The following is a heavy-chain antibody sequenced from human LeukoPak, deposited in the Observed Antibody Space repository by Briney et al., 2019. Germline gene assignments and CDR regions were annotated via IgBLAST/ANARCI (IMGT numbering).Heavy chain of an antibody. CDR2: ISAYNGNT. CDR3: ARVSLVISLFDY. Sequence: ASVKVSCKASGYTFTSYGISWARQAPGQGLEWMGWISAYNGNTNYAQKLQGRVTMSTDTSTSTAYMELRSLRSDDTAVYYCARVSLVISLFDYWGQGTLVTVSS. CDR1: GYTFTSYG. J-gene: IGHJ4*02. V-gene: IGHV1-18*01. D-gene: IGHD3-10*01.